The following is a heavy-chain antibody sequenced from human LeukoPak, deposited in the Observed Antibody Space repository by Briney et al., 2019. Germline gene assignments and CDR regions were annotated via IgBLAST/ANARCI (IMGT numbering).Heavy chain of an antibody. CDR1: GFTFSSYW. D-gene: IGHD6-19*01. CDR2: IKQDGSEK. V-gene: IGHV3-7*01. J-gene: IGHJ4*02. CDR3: ARALPGYSSGWYDY. Sequence: PGGSLRLFXAASGFTFSSYWMSWVRQAPGKGLEGGANIKQDGSEKYYVDSVKGRFTISRDNAKTSLYLQMNSLRAEDTAVYYCARALPGYSSGWYDYWGQGTLVTVSS.